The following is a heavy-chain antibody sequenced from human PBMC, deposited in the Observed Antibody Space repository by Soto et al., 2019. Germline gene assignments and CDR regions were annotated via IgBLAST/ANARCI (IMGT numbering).Heavy chain of an antibody. CDR2: INHSGST. D-gene: IGHD2-15*01. V-gene: IGHV4-34*01. Sequence: PSETLSLTCAVYGGSFSGYYWGWIRQPPGKGLEWIGEINHSGSTNYNPSLKSRVTISVDTSKNQFSLKLSSVTAADTAVYYCARGLGGSCYDYWGQGTLVTVS. J-gene: IGHJ4*02. CDR1: GGSFSGYY. CDR3: ARGLGGSCYDY.